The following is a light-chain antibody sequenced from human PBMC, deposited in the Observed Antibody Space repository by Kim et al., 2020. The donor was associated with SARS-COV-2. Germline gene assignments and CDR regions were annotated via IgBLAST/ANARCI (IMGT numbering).Light chain of an antibody. CDR2: KSL. CDR3: QQYASHST. V-gene: IGKV1-5*03. J-gene: IGKJ1*01. CDR1: QSVEWG. Sequence: PASVGDPVTICCRASQSVEWGLAWYQHRPGQVPRLLIHKSLRLQPGVPSRFVGGGSGTHFTLTISSLQPSDFATYYCQQYASHSTFGQGTKVDIK.